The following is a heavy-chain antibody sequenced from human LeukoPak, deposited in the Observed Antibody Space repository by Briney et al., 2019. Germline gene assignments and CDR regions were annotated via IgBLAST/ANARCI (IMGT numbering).Heavy chain of an antibody. D-gene: IGHD3-16*01. CDR2: INHSGST. V-gene: IGHV4-34*01. Sequence: KPSETLSLTCAVYGVSFSGYYWSWIRQPPGKGLEWIGEINHSGSTNYNPSLKSRVTISVDTSKNQFSLKLSSVTAADTAVYYCARGVYGSPFDYWGQGTLVTVSS. J-gene: IGHJ4*02. CDR1: GVSFSGYY. CDR3: ARGVYGSPFDY.